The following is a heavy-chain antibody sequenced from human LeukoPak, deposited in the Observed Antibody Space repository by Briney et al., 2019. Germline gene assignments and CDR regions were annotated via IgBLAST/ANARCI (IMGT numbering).Heavy chain of an antibody. Sequence: PGGSLRLSCAASGFTFSSYGMHWVRQAPGKGLEWVAVTWYDGSNKYYADSVKGRFTISRDNSKNTLYLQMNSLRAEDTAVYYCARDQAGIAVAGANYWGQGTLVTVSS. CDR1: GFTFSSYG. J-gene: IGHJ4*02. CDR2: TWYDGSNK. V-gene: IGHV3-33*01. CDR3: ARDQAGIAVAGANY. D-gene: IGHD6-19*01.